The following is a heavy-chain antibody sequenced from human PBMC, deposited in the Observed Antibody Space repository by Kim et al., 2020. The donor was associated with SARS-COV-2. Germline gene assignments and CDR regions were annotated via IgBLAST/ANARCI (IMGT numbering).Heavy chain of an antibody. D-gene: IGHD6-19*01. V-gene: IGHV4-30-2*05. Sequence: LKSRVTISVDTSKNQFSLKLSSVTAADTAVYYCARVPVGSGWSEYYFDYWGQGTLVTVSS. J-gene: IGHJ4*02. CDR3: ARVPVGSGWSEYYFDY.